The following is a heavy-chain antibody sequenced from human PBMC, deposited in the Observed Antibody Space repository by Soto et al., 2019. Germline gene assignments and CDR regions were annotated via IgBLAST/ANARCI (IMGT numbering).Heavy chain of an antibody. J-gene: IGHJ4*02. V-gene: IGHV4-59*01. CDR1: GGSISSYY. D-gene: IGHD3-3*01. CDR2: IYYSGST. CDR3: ARGSIFGVAYYFDY. Sequence: SETLSLTCTVSGGSISSYYWSWIRQPPGKGLEWIGYIYYSGSTNYNPSLKSRVTISVDTSKNQFSLKLSSVTAADTAVYYCARGSIFGVAYYFDYWGQGTLVTVSS.